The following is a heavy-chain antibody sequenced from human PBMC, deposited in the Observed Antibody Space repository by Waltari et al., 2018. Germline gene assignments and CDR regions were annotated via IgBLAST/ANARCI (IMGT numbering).Heavy chain of an antibody. Sequence: QLHLVESGGGVVRPGRSLSPSCAVPGVTFSRYALHGVRKAPGKGLEWVAVISYDGSNKNYADSVKGRFTISRDNSRNTLFLQMNSLRAEDTAVYYCARDAAEFSYGSYYGIDVWGQGTTVTVSS. D-gene: IGHD5-18*01. J-gene: IGHJ6*02. CDR3: ARDAAEFSYGSYYGIDV. V-gene: IGHV3-30*04. CDR2: ISYDGSNK. CDR1: GVTFSRYA.